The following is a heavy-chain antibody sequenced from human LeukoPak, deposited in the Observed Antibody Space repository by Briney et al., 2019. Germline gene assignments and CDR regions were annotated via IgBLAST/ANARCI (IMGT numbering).Heavy chain of an antibody. J-gene: IGHJ5*02. V-gene: IGHV3-30*04. CDR2: TSYHGRDK. D-gene: IGHD3-22*01. CDR3: TKERGGGGRRINLMVGGYGP. Sequence: GTSLRLSCAGSGFTFSGFAMHWVRQAPGKGLEWVAATSYHGRDKYYADAVSGRFTISRDNSKNTLHLEMNSLSTDDTAVYYCTKERGGGGRRINLMVGGYGPWGQGTQVTVSS. CDR1: GFTFSGFA.